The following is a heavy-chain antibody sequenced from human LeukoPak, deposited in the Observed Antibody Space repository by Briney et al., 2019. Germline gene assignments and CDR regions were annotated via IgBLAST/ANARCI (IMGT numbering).Heavy chain of an antibody. V-gene: IGHV1-18*01. D-gene: IGHD3-10*01. J-gene: IGHJ3*02. CDR2: ISAYNGNT. CDR3: AREAPYYGSGSHYKWDAFDI. Sequence: ASVKVSCKASGYTFTSYGISWVRQAPGQGLEWMGWISAYNGNTNYAQKLLGRVTMTTDTSTSTAYMELRSLRSDDTAVYYCAREAPYYGSGSHYKWDAFDIWGQGTMVTVSS. CDR1: GYTFTSYG.